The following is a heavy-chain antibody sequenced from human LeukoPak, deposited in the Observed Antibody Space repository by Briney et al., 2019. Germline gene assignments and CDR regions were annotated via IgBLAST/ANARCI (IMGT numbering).Heavy chain of an antibody. CDR2: IRHDGSNI. D-gene: IGHD7-27*01. Sequence: GGSLRLSCAASGFTFSNYAMHWVRQAPGKGLEWVAFIRHDGSNIYYADSVKGRFTISRDNSKNSLYLQMNSLRAEDTALYYCAKGQLTGDSALDYWGQGTLVTVSS. V-gene: IGHV3-30*02. CDR1: GFTFSNYA. J-gene: IGHJ4*02. CDR3: AKGQLTGDSALDY.